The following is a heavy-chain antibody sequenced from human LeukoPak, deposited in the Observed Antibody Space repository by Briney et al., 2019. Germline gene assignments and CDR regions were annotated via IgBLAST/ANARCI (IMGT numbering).Heavy chain of an antibody. Sequence: ASVTVSCKASGYTFTSYGISWVRQAPGQGLEWMGWISAYNGNTNYAQKLQGRVTMTTDTSTSTAYMELRSLRSDDTAVYYCARDNRDSILGWFDPWGQGTLVTVSS. J-gene: IGHJ5*02. CDR2: ISAYNGNT. CDR1: GYTFTSYG. D-gene: IGHD3-3*02. CDR3: ARDNRDSILGWFDP. V-gene: IGHV1-18*01.